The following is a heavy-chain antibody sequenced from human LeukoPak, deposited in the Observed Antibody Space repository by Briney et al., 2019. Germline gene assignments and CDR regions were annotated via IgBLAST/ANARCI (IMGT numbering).Heavy chain of an antibody. D-gene: IGHD3-10*01. V-gene: IGHV3-23*01. CDR1: GFTFSSYG. CDR3: ARAYSLLWFGERIGNVGHDAFDI. Sequence: PGGSLRLSCAASGFTFSSYGMSWVRQAPGKGLEWVSAISGSGGSTYYADSVKGRFTISRDNAKNSLYLQMNSLRAEDTAVYYCARAYSLLWFGERIGNVGHDAFDIWGQGTMVTVSS. CDR2: ISGSGGST. J-gene: IGHJ3*02.